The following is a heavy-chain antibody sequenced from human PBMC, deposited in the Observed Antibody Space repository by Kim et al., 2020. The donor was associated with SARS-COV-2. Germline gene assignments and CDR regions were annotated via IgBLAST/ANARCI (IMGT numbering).Heavy chain of an antibody. D-gene: IGHD3-22*01. Sequence: YSPPFQGQVTVSADKSISTAYLQWSSLKASDTAMYYCALKNYYDSSGFDFWGQGTLVTVSS. J-gene: IGHJ4*02. V-gene: IGHV5-51*01. CDR3: ALKNYYDSSGFDF.